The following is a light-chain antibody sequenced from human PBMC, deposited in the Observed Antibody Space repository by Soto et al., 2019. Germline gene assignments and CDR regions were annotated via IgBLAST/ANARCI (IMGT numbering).Light chain of an antibody. CDR1: SSNIGSDF. V-gene: IGLV1-47*01. CDR3: SAWDDSLSAYV. Sequence: QSVLTQPPSASGTPGQRVTISCSGSSSNIGSDFVYWYQQLPGTAPKLLIYHNYQRPSGVPDRFSGSKSGTSGSLAISDLRSDDEADYYCSAWDDSLSAYVFGAGPKLTVL. CDR2: HNY. J-gene: IGLJ1*01.